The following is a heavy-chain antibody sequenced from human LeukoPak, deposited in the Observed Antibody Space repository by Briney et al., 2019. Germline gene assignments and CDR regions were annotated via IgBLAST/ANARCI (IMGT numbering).Heavy chain of an antibody. CDR2: IYHSGST. CDR1: GGSISSSNW. CDR3: AGRSTSAPYYYYYYMDG. Sequence: PSGTLSLTCAVSGGSISSSNWWSWIRQPPGKGLEWIGEIYHSGSTNYNPSLKSRVTISVDTSKNQFSLKLSSVTAADTAVYYCAGRSTSAPYYYYYYMDGWGKGTTVTISS. J-gene: IGHJ6*03. D-gene: IGHD2-2*01. V-gene: IGHV4-4*02.